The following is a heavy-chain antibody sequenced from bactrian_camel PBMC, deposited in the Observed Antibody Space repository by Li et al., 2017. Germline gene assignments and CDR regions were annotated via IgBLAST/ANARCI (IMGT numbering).Heavy chain of an antibody. D-gene: IGHD1*01. Sequence: HVQLVESGGGSVQAGGSLRLSCASSADTNSSICMGWFRQAAGEQRQWVSHVLPDGSATFPDPVKGRFNITVDKAADTVYLQMASLKSEDAAMYSCKTHRFGATMPGCDYSGQGTQVTVS. V-gene: IGHV3S53*01. CDR2: VLPDGSA. CDR3: KTHRFGATMPGCDY. J-gene: IGHJ4*01. CDR1: ADTNSSIC.